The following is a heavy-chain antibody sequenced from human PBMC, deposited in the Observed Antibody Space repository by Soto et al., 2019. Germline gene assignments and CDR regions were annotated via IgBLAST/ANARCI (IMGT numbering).Heavy chain of an antibody. J-gene: IGHJ6*02. D-gene: IGHD1-26*01. V-gene: IGHV3-48*03. CDR1: GFTFSSYE. CDR3: ARDRSWELHMRYYYYGMDV. CDR2: ISSSGSTI. Sequence: PGGSLRLSCAASGFTFSSYEMNWVRQAPGKGLEWVSYISSSGSTIYYADSVKGRFTISRDNAKNSLYLQMNSLRAEDTAVYYCARDRSWELHMRYYYYGMDVWGQGTTVTVYS.